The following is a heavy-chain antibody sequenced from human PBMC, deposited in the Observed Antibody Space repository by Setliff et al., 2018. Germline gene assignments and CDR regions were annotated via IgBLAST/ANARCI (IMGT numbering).Heavy chain of an antibody. CDR1: GFTFSAST. CDR2: ISGSSGTR. Sequence: PGGSLRLSCAASGFTFSASTMNWVRQAPGKGLEWVSSISGSSGTRYYADSVKGRFTISRDNAKNTLYLEMNSLRAEDTAVYYCGRDLTGKDDYWGQGTLVTVSS. CDR3: GRDLTGKDDY. D-gene: IGHD3-9*01. V-gene: IGHV3-48*04. J-gene: IGHJ4*02.